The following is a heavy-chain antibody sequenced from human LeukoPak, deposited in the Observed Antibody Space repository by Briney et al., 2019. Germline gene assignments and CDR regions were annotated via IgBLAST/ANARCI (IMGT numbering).Heavy chain of an antibody. J-gene: IGHJ4*02. CDR1: GGSISSGSYY. CDR2: IYTSGST. D-gene: IGHD5-12*01. V-gene: IGHV4-61*02. Sequence: SQTLSLTCTVSGGSISSGSYYWSWIRQPAGKGLEWIGRIYTSGSTNYNPSLKSRVTISVDTSKNQFSLKLSSVTAADTAVYYCARDPIGSSATNAYWGQGTLVTVSS. CDR3: ARDPIGSSATNAY.